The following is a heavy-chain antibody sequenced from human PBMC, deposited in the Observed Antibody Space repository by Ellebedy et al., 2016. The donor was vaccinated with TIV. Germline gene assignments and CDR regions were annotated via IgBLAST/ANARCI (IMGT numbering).Heavy chain of an antibody. Sequence: GGSLRLSCAASRFSFSSYWMSWVRQAPGKGLEWVANINQLESERHYVDSVKGRFTISRDNAKNSLNLQMNSVRAEDAAVYYCATDGSYGDYRSPTHAFVMWGQGTMVIVSS. J-gene: IGHJ3*02. CDR2: INQLESER. V-gene: IGHV3-7*01. D-gene: IGHD4-17*01. CDR3: ATDGSYGDYRSPTHAFVM. CDR1: RFSFSSYW.